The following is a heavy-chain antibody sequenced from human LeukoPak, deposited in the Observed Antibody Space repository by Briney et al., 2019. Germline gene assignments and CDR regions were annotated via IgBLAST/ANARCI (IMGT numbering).Heavy chain of an antibody. CDR2: IIPIFGTA. CDR1: GGTFSSYA. Sequence: ASVKVSCKASGGTFSSYAISWVRQAPGQGLEWMGRIIPIFGTANYAQKFQGRVTITTDESTSTAYMELSSLRSEDTAVYYCARATLGYCSGGSCYGSFDYWGQGTQVTVSS. J-gene: IGHJ4*02. D-gene: IGHD2-15*01. CDR3: ARATLGYCSGGSCYGSFDY. V-gene: IGHV1-69*05.